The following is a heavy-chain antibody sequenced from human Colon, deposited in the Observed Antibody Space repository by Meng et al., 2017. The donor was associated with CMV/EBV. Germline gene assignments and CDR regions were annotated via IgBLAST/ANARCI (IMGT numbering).Heavy chain of an antibody. D-gene: IGHD6-13*01. CDR1: GFTFSGYA. V-gene: IGHV3-23*01. Sequence: GSLKISCVGSGFTFSGYAMSWVRQAPGRGLEWVSAINSRGDDTYYADSVRGRFTISRDNAKNNLYLQMGSLRAEDTALYYCAKKAPGSSPFDYWGQGTLVTVSS. J-gene: IGHJ4*02. CDR3: AKKAPGSSPFDY. CDR2: INSRGDDT.